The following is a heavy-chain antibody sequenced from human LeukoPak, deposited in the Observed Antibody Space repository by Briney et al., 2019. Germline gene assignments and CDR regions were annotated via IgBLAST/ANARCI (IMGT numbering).Heavy chain of an antibody. J-gene: IGHJ3*02. CDR3: ARVKSYYYDTSDKDAFDI. V-gene: IGHV1-18*01. CDR1: GYTFTSYA. D-gene: IGHD3-22*01. Sequence: GASVKVSCKASGYTFTSYAISWVRQAPGQGLEWMGWISADNGNTDYAQRFQGRVTMTTDTSTSTAYMELRSLRSDDTAVYYCARVKSYYYDTSDKDAFDIWGQGTMVTVSS. CDR2: ISADNGNT.